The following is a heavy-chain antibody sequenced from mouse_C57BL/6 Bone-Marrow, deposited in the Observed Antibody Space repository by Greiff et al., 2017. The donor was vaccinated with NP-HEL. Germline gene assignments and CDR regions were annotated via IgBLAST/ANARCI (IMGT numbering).Heavy chain of an antibody. CDR2: IYPGDGDT. J-gene: IGHJ4*01. CDR3: AIDNYYAMDY. V-gene: IGHV1-82*01. Sequence: VMLVESGPELVKPGASVKISCKASGYAFSSSWMNWVKQRPGKGLEWIGRIYPGDGDTNYNGKFKGKATLTADKSSSTAYMQLSSLTSEDSAVYFCAIDNYYAMDYWGQGTSVTVSS. D-gene: IGHD1-3*01. CDR1: GYAFSSSW.